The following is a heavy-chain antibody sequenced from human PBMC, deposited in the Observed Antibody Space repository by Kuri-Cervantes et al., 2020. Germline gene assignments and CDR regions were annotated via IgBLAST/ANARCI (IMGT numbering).Heavy chain of an antibody. V-gene: IGHV3-30*02. D-gene: IGHD3-16*01. CDR2: IWYDGSNK. CDR3: ARDSTVTTFGGYYYGMDV. Sequence: GGSLRLSCAASGFTFSSYGMHWVRQAPGKGLEWVALIWYDGSNKNYADSVKGRFTISRDNSKNTLYLQMNSLRAEDTAVYYCARDSTVTTFGGYYYGMDVWGQGTTVTVSS. J-gene: IGHJ6*02. CDR1: GFTFSSYG.